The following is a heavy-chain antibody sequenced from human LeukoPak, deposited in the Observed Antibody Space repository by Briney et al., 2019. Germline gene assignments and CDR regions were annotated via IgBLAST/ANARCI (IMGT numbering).Heavy chain of an antibody. J-gene: IGHJ6*03. D-gene: IGHD2-21*01. Sequence: GGSLRLSCAASGFTFSSYAMSWVRQAPGKGLEWVSAISGSGGSTYYADSVKGRLTISRDNSKNTLYLQMNSLRAEDTAVYYCANHGGDLYYYYYYMDVWGKGTTVTVSS. V-gene: IGHV3-23*01. CDR2: ISGSGGST. CDR1: GFTFSSYA. CDR3: ANHGGDLYYYYYYMDV.